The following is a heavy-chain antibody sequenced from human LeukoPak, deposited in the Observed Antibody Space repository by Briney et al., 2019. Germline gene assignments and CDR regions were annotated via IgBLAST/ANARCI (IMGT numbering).Heavy chain of an antibody. D-gene: IGHD6-6*01. CDR3: ARDLGYSSSSAVPLDY. J-gene: IGHJ4*02. Sequence: ASVKVSCKASGYTFTSYDINWVRQATGQGLEWMGWMNPNSGNTGYAQKFQGRVTMTRNTSISTAYMELSSLRSEDTAIFYCARDLGYSSSSAVPLDYWGQGTLVTVSS. CDR1: GYTFTSYD. V-gene: IGHV1-8*01. CDR2: MNPNSGNT.